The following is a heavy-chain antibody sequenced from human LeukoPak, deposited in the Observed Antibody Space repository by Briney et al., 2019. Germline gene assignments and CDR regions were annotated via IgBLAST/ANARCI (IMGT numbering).Heavy chain of an antibody. Sequence: SETLSLTCAVYGGSFSGYYWSWIRQPPGKGLEWIGEINHSGSTNYNPSLKSRVTISVDTSKNQFSLKLSSVTAADTAVYYCARRGLWDNDFDYWGQGTLVTVSS. V-gene: IGHV4-34*01. J-gene: IGHJ4*02. D-gene: IGHD1/OR15-1a*01. CDR2: INHSGST. CDR3: ARRGLWDNDFDY. CDR1: GGSFSGYY.